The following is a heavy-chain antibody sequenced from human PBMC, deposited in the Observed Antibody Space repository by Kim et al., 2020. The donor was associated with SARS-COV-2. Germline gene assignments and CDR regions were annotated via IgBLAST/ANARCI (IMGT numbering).Heavy chain of an antibody. V-gene: IGHV3-23*01. CDR3: VKSGPKLLCFGEPGDY. CDR1: GFTFSNYA. J-gene: IGHJ4*02. CDR2: ISGSDNRR. D-gene: IGHD3-10*01. Sequence: GGSLRLSCAASGFTFSNYAMNWVRQAAGKRPEWVSSISGSDNRRFYADSVKGRFIISRDNLRNTLYLQMNSLKDEDTALYYCVKSGPKLLCFGEPGDYWGQGTPITVSS.